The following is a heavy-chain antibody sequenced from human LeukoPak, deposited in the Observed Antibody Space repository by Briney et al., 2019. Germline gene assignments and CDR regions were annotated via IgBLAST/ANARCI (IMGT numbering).Heavy chain of an antibody. CDR2: MNPSNGNT. CDR1: GYTFTSYA. CDR3: ARGSSEEMATIAY. J-gene: IGHJ4*02. D-gene: IGHD5-24*01. V-gene: IGHV1-8*01. Sequence: ASVKVSCKASGYTFTSYAINWVRQATGQGLEWMGWMNPSNGNTGFAQKFQGRLTMTRDTSISTAYMELSSLESEDMAVYFCARGSSEEMATIAYWGQGTLVTVSS.